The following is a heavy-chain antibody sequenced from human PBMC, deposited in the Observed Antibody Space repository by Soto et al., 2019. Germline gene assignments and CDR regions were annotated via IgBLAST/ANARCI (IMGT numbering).Heavy chain of an antibody. D-gene: IGHD3-10*01. CDR2: ISYDGSNK. Sequence: QVQLVESGGGVVQPGRSLRLSCAASGFTFSSYAMQWVRQAPGKGLEWVAVISYDGSNKYYADSVKGRSTISRDNSKNTLYLQMNSLRAEDTAVYYCARPDYGSGSYPDYWGQGTLVTVSS. CDR3: ARPDYGSGSYPDY. V-gene: IGHV3-30-3*01. CDR1: GFTFSSYA. J-gene: IGHJ4*02.